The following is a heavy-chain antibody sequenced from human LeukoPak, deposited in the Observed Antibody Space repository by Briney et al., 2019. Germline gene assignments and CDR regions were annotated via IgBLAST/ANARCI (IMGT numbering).Heavy chain of an antibody. Sequence: GGSLRLSCAASRFTLSTYAMNWVRQTSGKGLEWVSVISGSGGTTYYADFVQGRFTISRDNSKDTLYLQMNSLRAEDTAIYYCAKGPGSTYYYGMDVWGQGTTVTVSS. CDR1: RFTLSTYA. CDR2: ISGSGGTT. CDR3: AKGPGSTYYYGMDV. V-gene: IGHV3-23*01. D-gene: IGHD3-10*01. J-gene: IGHJ6*02.